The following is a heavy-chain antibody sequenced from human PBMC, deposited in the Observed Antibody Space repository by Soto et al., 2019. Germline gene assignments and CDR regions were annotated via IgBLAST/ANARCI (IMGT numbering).Heavy chain of an antibody. CDR3: TTESSYYYYGMDV. J-gene: IGHJ6*02. CDR1: GFTFSNAW. Sequence: EVQLVESGGGLVKPGGSLRLSCAASGFTFSNAWMNWVRQAPGKGLEWVGRIKSKTDGGTTDYAAHVKGRFTISRDDSKNTLYLQMNSLKTEDTAVYYCTTESSYYYYGMDVWGQGTTVTVSS. D-gene: IGHD6-6*01. CDR2: IKSKTDGGTT. V-gene: IGHV3-15*07.